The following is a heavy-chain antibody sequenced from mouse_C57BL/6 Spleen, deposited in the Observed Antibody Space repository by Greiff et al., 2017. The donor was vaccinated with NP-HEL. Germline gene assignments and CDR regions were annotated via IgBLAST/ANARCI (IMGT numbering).Heavy chain of an antibody. Sequence: QVQLQQSGPELVKPGASVKISCKASGYAFSSSWMNWVKQRPGKGLEWIGRIYPGDGDTNYNGKFKGKATLTADKSSSTAYMQLSSLTSEDSAVYFCARLEDYDSAWFAYWGQGTLVTVSA. CDR3: ARLEDYDSAWFAY. D-gene: IGHD2-4*01. CDR2: IYPGDGDT. J-gene: IGHJ3*01. V-gene: IGHV1-82*01. CDR1: GYAFSSSW.